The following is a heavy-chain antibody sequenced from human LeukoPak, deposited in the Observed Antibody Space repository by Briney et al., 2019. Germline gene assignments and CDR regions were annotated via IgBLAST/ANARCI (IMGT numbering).Heavy chain of an antibody. D-gene: IGHD3-10*01. CDR1: GDSISSGDYY. V-gene: IGHV4-61*02. Sequence: SETLSLTCTVSGDSISSGDYYWSWIRQPAGKGLEWIGRIYTSGSTNYNPSLKSRVTISVDTSKNQFSLKLSSVTAADTAVYYCAREVTVSSGGGFDYWGQGTLVTVSS. CDR2: IYTSGST. J-gene: IGHJ4*02. CDR3: AREVTVSSGGGFDY.